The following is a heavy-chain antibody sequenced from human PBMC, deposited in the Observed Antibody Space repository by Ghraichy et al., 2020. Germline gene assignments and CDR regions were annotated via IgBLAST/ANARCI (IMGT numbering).Heavy chain of an antibody. CDR1: GGSMSSSF. V-gene: IGHV4-59*01. CDR2: VYFNGST. D-gene: IGHD6-19*01. CDR3: ARYRSGWYGVFDY. J-gene: IGHJ4*02. Sequence: GSLRLSCSVSGGSMSSSFWGWIRQPPGKGLEWIGYVYFNGSTKYSPSLKSRVTISVDPSQNQFSLKLSSVTAADTAVYFCARYRSGWYGVFDYWGQGALVTVSS.